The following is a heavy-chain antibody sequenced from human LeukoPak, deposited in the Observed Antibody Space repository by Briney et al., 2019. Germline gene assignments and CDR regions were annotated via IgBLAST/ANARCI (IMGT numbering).Heavy chain of an antibody. Sequence: SETLSLTCSVSGGSISDFYWSWIRQPAGKGLEWIGRIYSSGNTNYNPSLKSRVTMSLDASKNQFSLKLSSVTAADTAVYYCARNSGDYWGQGSLVTVSS. CDR1: GGSISDFY. V-gene: IGHV4-4*07. J-gene: IGHJ4*02. CDR3: ARNSGDY. D-gene: IGHD4-23*01. CDR2: IYSSGNT.